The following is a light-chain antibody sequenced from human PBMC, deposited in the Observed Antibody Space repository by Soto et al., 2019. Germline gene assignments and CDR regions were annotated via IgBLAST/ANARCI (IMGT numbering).Light chain of an antibody. CDR3: LQDYVYPWT. CDR2: EAS. CDR1: QGIGND. V-gene: IGKV1-6*01. J-gene: IGKJ1*01. Sequence: AIQVTQSPSSLSASVGDRVTISCRASQGIGNDLGWYQQKPGKAPKLLIYEASTLQTGVASRFSGSGSGTDFTLTISSLQPEDFATYYCLQDYVYPWTFGHGTKVAVK.